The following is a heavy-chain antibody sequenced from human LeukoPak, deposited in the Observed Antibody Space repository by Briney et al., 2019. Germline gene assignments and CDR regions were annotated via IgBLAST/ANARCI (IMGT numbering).Heavy chain of an antibody. D-gene: IGHD6-19*01. Sequence: ASVKVSCKASGYTFTSYYMHWVRQAPGQGLEWMGIINPSGGSTSYAQKFQGRVTMTRDTSTSTVYVELSSLRSEDTAVYYCAREGIAVAGTGDFDYWGQGTLVTVSS. V-gene: IGHV1-46*01. CDR3: AREGIAVAGTGDFDY. CDR2: INPSGGST. J-gene: IGHJ4*02. CDR1: GYTFTSYY.